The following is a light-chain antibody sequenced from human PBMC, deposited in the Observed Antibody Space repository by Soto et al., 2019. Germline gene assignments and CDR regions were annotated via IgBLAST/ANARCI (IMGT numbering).Light chain of an antibody. CDR1: SSNIGSNT. Sequence: QSVLTHPPSASGTPGQRVTISCSGSSSNIGSNTVNWYQQLPGTAPKLLIYSNNQRPSGVPDRFSGSKSGTSASLAISGLQSEDEADYYCAAWDDSFVVFGGGTKLTVL. J-gene: IGLJ2*01. V-gene: IGLV1-44*01. CDR2: SNN. CDR3: AAWDDSFVV.